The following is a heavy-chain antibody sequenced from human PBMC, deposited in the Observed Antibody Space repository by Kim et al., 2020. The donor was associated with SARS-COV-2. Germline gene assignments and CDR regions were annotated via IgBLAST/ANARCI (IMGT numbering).Heavy chain of an antibody. V-gene: IGHV4-39*01. CDR3: ASASGVWFGGLFGYSSGWSPFSHLGCMDV. Sequence: SETLSLTCTVSGGSISSSSYYWGWIRQPPGKGLEWIGSIYYSGSTYYNPSLKSRVTISVDTSKNQFSLKLSSVTAADTAVYYCASASGVWFGGLFGYSSGWSPFSHLGCMDVWGQGTTVTVSS. J-gene: IGHJ6*02. CDR2: IYYSGST. CDR1: GGSISSSSYY. D-gene: IGHD6-19*01.